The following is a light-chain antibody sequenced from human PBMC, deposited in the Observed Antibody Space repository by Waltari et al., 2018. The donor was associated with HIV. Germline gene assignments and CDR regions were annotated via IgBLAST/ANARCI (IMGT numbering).Light chain of an antibody. CDR2: EVI. Sequence: QSALTQPPSVSGSPGQSVTISCTGTSSDVGSYNRVSWYQQPPGTAPKLMIYEVINRPSGVPDRFSGSKSGNTAFLTISGLQAEDEADYYCSSYTSSSLVVFGGGTKLTVL. CDR3: SSYTSSSLVV. J-gene: IGLJ2*01. CDR1: SSDVGSYNR. V-gene: IGLV2-18*02.